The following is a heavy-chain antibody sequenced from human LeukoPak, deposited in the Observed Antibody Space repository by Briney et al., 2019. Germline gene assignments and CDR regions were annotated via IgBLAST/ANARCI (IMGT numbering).Heavy chain of an antibody. V-gene: IGHV3-13*01. Sequence: PGGSLRLSCAASGFTFSSYDMHWVRQTTGKGLEWVSAIDTAGYTYYPGSVKGRFTISRENAKNSLYLRVNSLRAGDTAVYYCARISHNYDAFDIWGQGTMVTVSS. CDR2: IDTAGYT. J-gene: IGHJ3*02. CDR3: ARISHNYDAFDI. D-gene: IGHD1-1*01. CDR1: GFTFSSYD.